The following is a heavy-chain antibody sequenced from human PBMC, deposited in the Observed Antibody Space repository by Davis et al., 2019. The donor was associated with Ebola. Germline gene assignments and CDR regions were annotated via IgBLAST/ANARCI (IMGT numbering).Heavy chain of an antibody. CDR2: IYYSGST. CDR1: GGSISSSSYY. J-gene: IGHJ6*03. D-gene: IGHD2-2*01. V-gene: IGHV4-39*01. Sequence: SETLSLTCTVSGGSISSSSYYWGWIRQPPGKGLEWIGSIYYSGSTYYNPSLKSRVTISVDTSKNQFSLKLSSVTAADTAVYYCARHAPGEDIVVVPAATGFYYYYYMDVWGKGTTVTVSS. CDR3: ARHAPGEDIVVVPAATGFYYYYYMDV.